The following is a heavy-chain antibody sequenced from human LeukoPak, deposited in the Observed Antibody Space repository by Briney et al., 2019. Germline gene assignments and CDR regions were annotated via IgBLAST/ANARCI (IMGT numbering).Heavy chain of an antibody. CDR1: GGSISSDY. J-gene: IGHJ4*02. D-gene: IGHD3-22*01. CDR3: ARRSESSGYQFDY. CDR2: IFYSGST. Sequence: PSETLSLTCTVSGGSISSDYWSWIRQPPGKGLELIGYIFYSGSTNYNPSLKSRVTISVDTSKNQFSLKLSSVTAAGTAVYYCARRSESSGYQFDYWGQGTLVTVSS. V-gene: IGHV4-59*08.